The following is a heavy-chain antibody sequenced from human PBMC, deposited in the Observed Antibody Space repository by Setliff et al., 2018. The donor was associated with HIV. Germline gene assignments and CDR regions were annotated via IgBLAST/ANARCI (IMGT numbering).Heavy chain of an antibody. Sequence: GGSLRLSCAASGFTFSKTWMTWVRQAPGKGLEWVANIKQDGSEKYYVDSVKGRFTISRDNAKNSLYLQMNSLRAEDTAVYYCARVCYYDTKGLGCFDYWGQGTLVTVSS. J-gene: IGHJ4*02. V-gene: IGHV3-7*03. D-gene: IGHD3-22*01. CDR3: ARVCYYDTKGLGCFDY. CDR2: IKQDGSEK. CDR1: GFTFSKTW.